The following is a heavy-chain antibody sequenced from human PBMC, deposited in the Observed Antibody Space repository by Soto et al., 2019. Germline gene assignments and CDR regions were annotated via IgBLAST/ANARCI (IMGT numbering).Heavy chain of an antibody. Sequence: GSLRLSCAVTGFTFSSYAMSWVSQAPGKGLEWVSSITHSGGRTYYADSVKGRFTISRDNSKNTLYLQMNSLRAEGTAVYYCVNVPLLSMTDCDGAFDYWDQETMVTVSS. J-gene: IGHJ4*02. CDR1: GFTFSSYA. V-gene: IGHV3-23*01. CDR2: ITHSGGRT. D-gene: IGHD2-21*01. CDR3: VNVPLLSMTDCDGAFDY.